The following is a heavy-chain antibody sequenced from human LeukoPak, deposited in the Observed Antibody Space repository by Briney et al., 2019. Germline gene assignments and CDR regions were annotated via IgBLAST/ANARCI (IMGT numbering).Heavy chain of an antibody. Sequence: PGGSLRLSCTASGFTFSSYAMTWVRQPPGKGLEWVSAISDSGNSAFSADPVKGRFTISRDNSKNTLYLQMNSLRAEDTAVYYCAKVGRHKSSDPGAQGTLVTVSS. CDR3: AKVGRHKSSDP. CDR1: GFTFSSYA. J-gene: IGHJ5*02. CDR2: ISDSGNSA. V-gene: IGHV3-23*01. D-gene: IGHD2-21*01.